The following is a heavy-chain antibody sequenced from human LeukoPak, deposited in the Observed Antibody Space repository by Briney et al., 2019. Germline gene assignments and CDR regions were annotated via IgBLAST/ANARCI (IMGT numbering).Heavy chain of an antibody. J-gene: IGHJ3*01. D-gene: IGHD2-2*01. CDR3: ARPHGIGTSCYWRDAFDV. CDR1: GFTFSTYA. V-gene: IGHV3-30-3*01. CDR2: ISYDGNDK. Sequence: AGRSLRLSCAASGFTFSTYAVHWVRQAPGKGLEWVAVISYDGNDKYYADSVKGRFTISRDNSKNTLYLQMNSLTAEDTAMYYCARPHGIGTSCYWRDAFDVWGQGTMVTVSS.